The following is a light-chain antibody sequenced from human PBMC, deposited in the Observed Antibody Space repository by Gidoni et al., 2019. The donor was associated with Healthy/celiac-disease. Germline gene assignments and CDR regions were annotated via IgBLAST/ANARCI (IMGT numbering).Light chain of an antibody. Sequence: EISLTQSPATLSLSPAERATLPCRSSQSVSSYFAWYQQKPGQAPRLLIYDAPNKGTGIPARFSGGGAAADFPPTISSLEDEDFAVYYCQQHSNWPPAFGGGTKVEIK. V-gene: IGKV3-11*01. J-gene: IGKJ4*01. CDR2: DAP. CDR1: QSVSSY. CDR3: QQHSNWPPA.